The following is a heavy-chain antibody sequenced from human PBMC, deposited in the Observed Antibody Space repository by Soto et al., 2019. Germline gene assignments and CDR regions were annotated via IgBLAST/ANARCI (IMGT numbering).Heavy chain of an antibody. CDR2: IYYSGST. D-gene: IGHD3-9*01. J-gene: IGHJ5*02. V-gene: IGHV4-39*01. CDR3: ARLQNYDIRLDP. Sequence: PSETLSLTCTVSGGSISSSSYYWGWIRQPPGKGLEWIGSIYYSGSTYYNPSLKSRVTISVDTSKNQFSLKLSSVTAADTAVYYCARLQNYDIRLDPWGQGTLVTVSS. CDR1: GGSISSSSYY.